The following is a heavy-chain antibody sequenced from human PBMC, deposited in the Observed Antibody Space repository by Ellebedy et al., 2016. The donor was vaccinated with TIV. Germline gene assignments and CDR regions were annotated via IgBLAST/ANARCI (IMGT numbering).Heavy chain of an antibody. CDR3: ARTDLRYGMDV. D-gene: IGHD3/OR15-3a*01. CDR1: HFAIRGGYY. Sequence: SETLSLXCSVSHFAIRGGYYWGWIRPTPGKGLEWIGSVFHSGSTYYNPSLRSRVTMSVDTSKNQFSLKLSSVTAADTAVYYCARTDLRYGMDVWGQGTTVTVSS. V-gene: IGHV4-38-2*02. CDR2: VFHSGST. J-gene: IGHJ6*02.